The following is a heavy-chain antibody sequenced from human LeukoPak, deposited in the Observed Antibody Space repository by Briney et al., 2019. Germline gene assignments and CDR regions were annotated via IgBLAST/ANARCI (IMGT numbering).Heavy chain of an antibody. Sequence: GGSLRLSCAASGFTFSNYAMHWVRQAPGKGLEWVAVICYDGSNKYYADSVKGRFTISRDNSKNTLYLQMNSLRAEDPAVYYCARDLADSGDSYGVFDYWGQGTLVTVSS. CDR1: GFTFSNYA. CDR2: ICYDGSNK. V-gene: IGHV3-33*01. CDR3: ARDLADSGDSYGVFDY. J-gene: IGHJ4*02. D-gene: IGHD3-22*01.